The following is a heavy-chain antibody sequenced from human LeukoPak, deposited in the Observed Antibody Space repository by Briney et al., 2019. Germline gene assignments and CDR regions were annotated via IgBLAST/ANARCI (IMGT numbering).Heavy chain of an antibody. CDR2: VYYDGST. V-gene: IGHV4-39*07. Sequence: PSETLSLTCIVSGGSISSTSYYWDWIRQPPGKGLEWIGSVYYDGSTFTNPSLKSRVSMSVDRSKNQLSLKLSSVTAADTAVYYCARVGGYCSSTSCYRLRVGYYYMDVWGKGTTVTVSS. D-gene: IGHD2-2*01. J-gene: IGHJ6*03. CDR3: ARVGGYCSSTSCYRLRVGYYYMDV. CDR1: GGSISSTSYY.